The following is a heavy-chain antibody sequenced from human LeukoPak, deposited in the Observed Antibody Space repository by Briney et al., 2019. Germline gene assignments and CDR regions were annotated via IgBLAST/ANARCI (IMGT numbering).Heavy chain of an antibody. CDR3: ARGPHYYDSSGYNS. CDR1: GFTFSSYS. Sequence: GGFLRLSCAASGFTFSSYSMNWVRQAPGKGLEWVSSISSSSSYIYYADSVKGRFTISRDNAKNSLYLQMNSLRAEDTAVYYCARGPHYYDSSGYNSWGQGTLVTVSS. CDR2: ISSSSSYI. D-gene: IGHD3-22*01. V-gene: IGHV3-21*01. J-gene: IGHJ4*02.